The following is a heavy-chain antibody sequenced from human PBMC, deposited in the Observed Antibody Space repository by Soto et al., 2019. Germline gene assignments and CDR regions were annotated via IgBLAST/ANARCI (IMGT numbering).Heavy chain of an antibody. CDR3: ARAAAGTPVYFQH. D-gene: IGHD6-13*01. Sequence: SETLSLTCSVSDDSINSDKYYWGWIRQHPGKGLEWIGYIYYRGSTYYNPSLKSRVTISVDKSKNQFSLKLSSVTAADTAVYYCARAAAGTPVYFQHWGQGTLVTVSS. CDR2: IYYRGST. CDR1: DDSINSDKYY. J-gene: IGHJ1*01. V-gene: IGHV4-31*03.